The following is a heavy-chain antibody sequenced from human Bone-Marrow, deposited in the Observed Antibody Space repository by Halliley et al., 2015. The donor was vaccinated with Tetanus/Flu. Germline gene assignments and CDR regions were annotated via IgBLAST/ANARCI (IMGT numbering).Heavy chain of an antibody. CDR1: GYTFTNYY. D-gene: IGHD3-9*01. CDR2: IKTDGDGT. CDR3: ARENDILTGKDY. J-gene: IGHJ4*02. V-gene: IGHV1-46*01. Sequence: QVQLVQSGAEVKKPGASVKLSCTASGYTFTNYYIHWVRQAPGQGLEWMGIIKTDGDGTDYAQKFQGRLTLSRDTSTTTVYMELRSLRSEDTAVYYCARENDILTGKDYWGQGTLVTVSS.